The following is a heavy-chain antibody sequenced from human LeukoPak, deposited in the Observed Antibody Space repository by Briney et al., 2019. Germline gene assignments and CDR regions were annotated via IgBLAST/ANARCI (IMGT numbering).Heavy chain of an antibody. CDR2: ISSSGSTI. CDR3: ARDLLPGIAVAGTYGY. CDR1: GFTFSDYY. V-gene: IGHV3-11*01. Sequence: AGSLRLSCAASGFTFSDYYMSWIRQAPGKGLEGVSYISSSGSTIYYADSVKGRFTISRDNAKNSLYLQMNSLRAEDTAVYYCARDLLPGIAVAGTYGYWGQGTLVTVSS. D-gene: IGHD6-19*01. J-gene: IGHJ4*02.